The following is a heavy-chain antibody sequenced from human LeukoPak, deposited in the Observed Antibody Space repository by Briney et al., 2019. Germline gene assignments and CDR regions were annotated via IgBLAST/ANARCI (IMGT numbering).Heavy chain of an antibody. CDR3: ARALAYGVTNDY. V-gene: IGHV1-2*02. Sequence: ASVKVSCKASGYTFTGYYMHWVRQAPGQGLEWMGWINPNSGGTNYAQKFQGRVTMTRDTSISTAYMELSRLRSEDTAVYYCARALAYGVTNDYWGQGTLVTVSS. J-gene: IGHJ4*02. CDR2: INPNSGGT. D-gene: IGHD3-10*01. CDR1: GYTFTGYY.